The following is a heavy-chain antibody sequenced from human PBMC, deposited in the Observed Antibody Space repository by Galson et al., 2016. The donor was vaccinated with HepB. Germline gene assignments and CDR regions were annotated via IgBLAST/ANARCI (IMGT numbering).Heavy chain of an antibody. V-gene: IGHV3-74*03. D-gene: IGHD2-21*01. CDR3: TRQEVTSYSDAIDL. J-gene: IGHJ3*01. Sequence: SLRLSCAASGFKFSNFWMHWVRHVPGKGLLWVSRISSDGSFTTYADSVKGRFTVSRDNMRNTLFLKMDDLRAEDTATYFCTRQEVTSYSDAIDLWGQGTRVAVSS. CDR2: ISSDGSFT. CDR1: GFKFSNFW.